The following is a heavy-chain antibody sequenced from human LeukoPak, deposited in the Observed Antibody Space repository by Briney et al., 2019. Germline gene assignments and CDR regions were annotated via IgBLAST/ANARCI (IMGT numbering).Heavy chain of an antibody. CDR1: GFTFSGYA. CDR2: ISGSGGTT. D-gene: IGHD2-21*01. Sequence: GGSLRLSCVASGFTFSGYAMSWVRQAPGKGLEWVSAISGSGGTTYYADSVKGRFTISRDNSKNTLYLQMNSLRAEDTAVYYCAKSVSFLLDSGWGQGTTVTVSS. V-gene: IGHV3-23*01. J-gene: IGHJ6*02. CDR3: AKSVSFLLDSG.